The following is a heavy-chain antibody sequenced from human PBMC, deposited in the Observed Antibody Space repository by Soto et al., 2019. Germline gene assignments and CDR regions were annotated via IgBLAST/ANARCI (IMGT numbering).Heavy chain of an antibody. J-gene: IGHJ4*02. CDR2: INHSGST. V-gene: IGHV4-34*01. CDR3: ASLIPFDY. Sequence: VYGGNIRGYYWRRISKPPGKGLEWIGEINHSGSTNYNPSLKSRVTISVDTSKNQFSLKLSSVSVADTAVYYCASLIPFDYWRQGTLVTVSS. CDR1: GGNIRGYY.